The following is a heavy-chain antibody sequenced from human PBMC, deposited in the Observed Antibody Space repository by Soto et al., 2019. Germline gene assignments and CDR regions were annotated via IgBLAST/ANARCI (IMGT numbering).Heavy chain of an antibody. D-gene: IGHD6-13*01. CDR3: AREKKHEQQLVRNAFDI. Sequence: GGSLRLSCAASGFTVSSNYMSWVRQAPGKGLEWISIIYSAGNTYYADSVKGRFTISRDNSKNTLYLQMNSLRAEDTAVYYCAREKKHEQQLVRNAFDIWGQGTMVTVSS. V-gene: IGHV3-66*01. CDR1: GFTVSSNY. J-gene: IGHJ3*02. CDR2: IYSAGNT.